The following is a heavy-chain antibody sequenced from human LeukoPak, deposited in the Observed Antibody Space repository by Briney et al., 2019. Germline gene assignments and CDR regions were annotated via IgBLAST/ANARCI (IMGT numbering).Heavy chain of an antibody. Sequence: GASVKVSCKASGYTFTGYYMHWVRQAPGQGLEWMGWINPNSGGTNYAQKFQGWVTMTRDTSISTAYMELSRLRSDDTAVYYCARGAQYCSGGSCYWTVSGMDAWGQGTTVTVSS. V-gene: IGHV1-2*04. CDR3: ARGAQYCSGGSCYWTVSGMDA. J-gene: IGHJ6*02. D-gene: IGHD2-15*01. CDR2: INPNSGGT. CDR1: GYTFTGYY.